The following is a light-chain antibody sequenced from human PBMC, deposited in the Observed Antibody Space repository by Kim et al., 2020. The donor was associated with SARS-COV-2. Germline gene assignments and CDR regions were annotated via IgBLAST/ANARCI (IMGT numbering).Light chain of an antibody. CDR2: AAS. J-gene: IGKJ2*02. CDR3: QQLNSYPRT. CDR1: QGISSY. Sequence: DIQLTQSPSFLSASVGDRVTITCRASQGISSYLAWYQQKPGKAPNLLIYAASTLQSAVPSRFSGSGSGTEFTLTISSLQPEDFATYYCQQLNSYPRTFGQGTKLEI. V-gene: IGKV1-9*01.